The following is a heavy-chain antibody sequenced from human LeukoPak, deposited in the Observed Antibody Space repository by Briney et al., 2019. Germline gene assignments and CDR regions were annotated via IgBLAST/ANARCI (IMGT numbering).Heavy chain of an antibody. CDR1: GGSISSYY. D-gene: IGHD2-2*01. V-gene: IGHV4-59*01. CDR2: IYYSGST. J-gene: IGHJ6*03. CDR3: AREPARLRYMDV. Sequence: SETLSLTCTVSGGSISSYYWSWIRQPPGKGLEGIGYIYYSGSTNYNPSLKSRVTISVDTYKNQFSLKLSSVTAAATAVYYCAREPARLRYMDVWGKGTTVTVSS.